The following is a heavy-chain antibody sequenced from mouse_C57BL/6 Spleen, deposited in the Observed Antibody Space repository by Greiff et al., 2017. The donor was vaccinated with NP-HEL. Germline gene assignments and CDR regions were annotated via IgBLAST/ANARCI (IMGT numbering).Heavy chain of an antibody. D-gene: IGHD2-3*01. CDR2: IDPEDGDT. V-gene: IGHV14-1*01. J-gene: IGHJ3*01. CDR3: STDGYYVY. Sequence: EVQLQQSGAELVRPGASVKLSCTASGFNIQDYYMHWVKQRPEQGLGWIGRIDPEDGDTEYAPTFQGKATMTADTSSNTAYLQHSSLTSEDTAGYYYSTDGYYVYWGQGTLVTVSA. CDR1: GFNIQDYY.